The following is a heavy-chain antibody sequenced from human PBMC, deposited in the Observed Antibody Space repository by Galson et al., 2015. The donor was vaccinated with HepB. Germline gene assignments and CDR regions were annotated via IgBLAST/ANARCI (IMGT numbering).Heavy chain of an antibody. V-gene: IGHV3-23*01. D-gene: IGHD3-22*01. J-gene: IGHJ3*02. CDR1: GFTFSSYA. CDR3: AKEAPPAYDSSGYYFSVGAFDI. Sequence: SLRLSCAASGFTFSSYAMSWVRQAPGKGLEWVSAISGSGGSTYYADSVKGRFTISRDNSKNTLYLQMNSLRAEDTAVYYCAKEAPPAYDSSGYYFSVGAFDIWGQGTMVTVSS. CDR2: ISGSGGST.